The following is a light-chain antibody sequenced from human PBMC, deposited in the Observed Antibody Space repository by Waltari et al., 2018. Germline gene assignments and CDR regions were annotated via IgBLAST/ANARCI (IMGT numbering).Light chain of an antibody. CDR2: EVS. V-gene: IGLV2-8*01. Sequence: QAALTQPPSMSGSPGQSVTIPCTGTSGDIGGYDRVSWYQQYPGKAPKLMIYEVSQRPSGVSDRFSGSKSGNTASLTISGLQAEDEADYYCCSHAGNNNYIFGVGTRLTVL. J-gene: IGLJ1*01. CDR1: SGDIGGYDR. CDR3: CSHAGNNNYI.